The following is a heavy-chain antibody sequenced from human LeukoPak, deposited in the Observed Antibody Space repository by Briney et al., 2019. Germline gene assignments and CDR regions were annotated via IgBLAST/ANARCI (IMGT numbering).Heavy chain of an antibody. Sequence: GGSLRLSCAASGFTFDDFAMHWVRQAPGKGLEWVSGISWNSGSIGYADSVKGRFTISRDNAKNSLYLQMNSLRAEDTAVYYCARDAHDRWFDPWGQGTLVTVSS. CDR1: GFTFDDFA. CDR2: ISWNSGSI. J-gene: IGHJ5*02. V-gene: IGHV3-9*01. CDR3: ARDAHDRWFDP. D-gene: IGHD3-3*01.